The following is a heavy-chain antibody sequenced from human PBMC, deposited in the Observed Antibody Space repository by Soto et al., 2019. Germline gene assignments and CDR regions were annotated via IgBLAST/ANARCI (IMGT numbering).Heavy chain of an antibody. CDR3: AWHQGPNYMAV. CDR2: ISGSDGNI. CDR1: GFTFSDSF. V-gene: IGHV3-11*01. Sequence: QVQLVESGGGLVKPGGSLRLSCAASGFTFSDSFMSWSRQTPGKGLEWLSSISGSDGNIYYADSVRGRFTISRDNAKNSEYLQMNSLRREDMAVYYWAWHQGPNYMAVWGKGTTVTVS. J-gene: IGHJ6*03.